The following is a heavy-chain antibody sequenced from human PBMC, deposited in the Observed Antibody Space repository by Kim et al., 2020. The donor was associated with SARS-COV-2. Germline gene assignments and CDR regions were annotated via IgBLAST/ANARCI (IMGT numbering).Heavy chain of an antibody. Sequence: GGSLRLSCAASGFTFSSYGMHWVRQAPGKGLEWVAVIWYDGSNKYYADSVKGRFIISRDNSKNTLYLQMNSLRAEDTAVYYCARGVRRGTAVAGTVGWFDPWGQGTLVTVSS. J-gene: IGHJ5*02. CDR1: GFTFSSYG. CDR2: IWYDGSNK. CDR3: ARGVRRGTAVAGTVGWFDP. D-gene: IGHD6-19*01. V-gene: IGHV3-33*01.